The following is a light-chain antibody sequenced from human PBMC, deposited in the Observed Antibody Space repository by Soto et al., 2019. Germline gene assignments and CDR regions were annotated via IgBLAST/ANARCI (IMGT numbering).Light chain of an antibody. CDR3: QQYGSSPLFI. J-gene: IGKJ3*01. V-gene: IGKV3-20*01. Sequence: EIVLTQSPGTLSLSPGERATLPCRASQSVSGSYLAWYQQKPGQAPRLLIYGASSRATGIPDRFSGSGSGTYFTLTISRLEPEDFAVYYCQQYGSSPLFIFGPGTTVDIK. CDR1: QSVSGSY. CDR2: GAS.